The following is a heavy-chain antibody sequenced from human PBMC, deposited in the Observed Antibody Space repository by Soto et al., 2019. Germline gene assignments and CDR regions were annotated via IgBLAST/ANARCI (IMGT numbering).Heavy chain of an antibody. CDR2: TYYRSKWYK. V-gene: IGHV6-1*01. Sequence: PSQTLSLTCAISGDSVSSNTAAWNWIRQSPSRGLEWLGRTYYRSKWYKDYAVSVKSRITINPDTSTNQFSLQLTSVTPEDTAVYYFARGREQWTIFDYRCQGTLVTVSS. J-gene: IGHJ4*02. CDR3: ARGREQWTIFDY. CDR1: GDSVSSNTAA. D-gene: IGHD6-19*01.